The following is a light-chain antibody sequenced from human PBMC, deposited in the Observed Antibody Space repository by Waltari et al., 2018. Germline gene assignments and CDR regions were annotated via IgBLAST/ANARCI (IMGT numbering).Light chain of an antibody. Sequence: QSVLTQPPSASGTPGQRATIPCSGSSSNIGRNTVNWYQQPPGTAPKLLIYSNNQRPSGVPDRFSGSKSGTSASLAISGLQSEDEADYYCAAWDDSLNGRWVFGGGTKLTVL. CDR3: AAWDDSLNGRWV. CDR1: SSNIGRNT. J-gene: IGLJ3*02. V-gene: IGLV1-44*01. CDR2: SNN.